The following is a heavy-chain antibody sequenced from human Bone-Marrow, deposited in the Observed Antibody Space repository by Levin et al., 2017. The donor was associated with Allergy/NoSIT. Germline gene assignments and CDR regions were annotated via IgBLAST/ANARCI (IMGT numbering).Heavy chain of an antibody. CDR2: IGFDGTKK. CDR3: ARAEYSFCFYYYGMDV. J-gene: IGHJ6*02. Sequence: GGSLRLSCAASGFTFSTYGMLWVRQAPGKGLECVAFIGFDGTKKNYADSLQGRFTISRDTSKNTLYLQIKSLTVEDTAVYYCARAEYSFCFYYYGMDVWGQGTTVTVSS. D-gene: IGHD3-3*01. CDR1: GFTFSTYG. V-gene: IGHV3-30*02.